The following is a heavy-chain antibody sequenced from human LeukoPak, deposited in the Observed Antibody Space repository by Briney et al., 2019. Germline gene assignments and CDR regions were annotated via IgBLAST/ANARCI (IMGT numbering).Heavy chain of an antibody. CDR3: ARVGYYESSGYYEY. J-gene: IGHJ4*02. Sequence: ASVKVSCKASVYTLTDYYMHWVRQAPGRGLEWMGRINPNSGGTNYAQKFQGRVTMTRDTSISTVYMELSRLRSDDTAVYYCARVGYYESSGYYEYWGQGTLVTVSS. CDR1: VYTLTDYY. D-gene: IGHD3-22*01. V-gene: IGHV1-2*06. CDR2: INPNSGGT.